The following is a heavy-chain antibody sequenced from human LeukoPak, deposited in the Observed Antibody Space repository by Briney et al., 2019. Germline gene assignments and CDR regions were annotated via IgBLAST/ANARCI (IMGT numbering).Heavy chain of an antibody. D-gene: IGHD1-26*01. CDR3: AKKGANFDY. Sequence: GGSLRLSCAASGFTFSSYGMHWVRQAPGKGLEWVAVISHDGSNKYYAYSVKGRFTISRDNSKNTLYLQMNSLRAEDTAVYYCAKKGANFDYWGQGTLVTVSS. CDR1: GFTFSSYG. CDR2: ISHDGSNK. J-gene: IGHJ4*02. V-gene: IGHV3-30*18.